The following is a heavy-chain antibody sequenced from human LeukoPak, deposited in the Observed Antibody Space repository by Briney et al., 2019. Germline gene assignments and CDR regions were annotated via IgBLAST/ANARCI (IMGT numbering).Heavy chain of an antibody. CDR2: IKCKTDGGTT. D-gene: IGHD1-1*01. Sequence: GGSLRLSCAVSGFTFSNAWMSWVRQAPGKGREWVGRIKCKTDGGTTDYAAPVKRRFTITRDDSKNALYLQMNSLKTEDTAVYYYTTEPGQHEPDAFDIWGQGTMVTVSS. CDR1: GFTFSNAW. V-gene: IGHV3-15*01. J-gene: IGHJ3*02. CDR3: TTEPGQHEPDAFDI.